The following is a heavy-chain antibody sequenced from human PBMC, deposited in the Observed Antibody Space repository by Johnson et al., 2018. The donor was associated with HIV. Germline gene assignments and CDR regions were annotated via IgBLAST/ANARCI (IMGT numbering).Heavy chain of an antibody. CDR2: ISWNSGSI. J-gene: IGHJ3*02. V-gene: IGHV3-9*01. Sequence: QLVESGGGLVQPGRSLRLSCAASGFPFDDYAMHWVRQAPGKGLEWVPGISWNSGSIGYADSVKGRFTISRDNAKNSLYLQMNSLRAEDTAVYYCAKDMGAYQLLYAFDIWGQGKMVTVS. CDR1: GFPFDDYA. D-gene: IGHD2-2*02. CDR3: AKDMGAYQLLYAFDI.